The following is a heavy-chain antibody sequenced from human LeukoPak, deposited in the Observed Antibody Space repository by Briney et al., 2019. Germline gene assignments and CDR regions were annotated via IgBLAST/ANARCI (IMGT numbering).Heavy chain of an antibody. V-gene: IGHV4-39*01. CDR1: GGSVSSSSYY. D-gene: IGHD2-15*01. CDR3: ARHRGGSSPAVFDS. CDR2: VYYSGST. J-gene: IGHJ4*02. Sequence: PSQTLSLTCTVSGGSVSSSSYYWGWIRQPPGKRLEWIGSVYYSGSTYYNPSRKSRVTISVDTSKNQFSLKMSSVAAADTTLFYCARHRGGSSPAVFDSWGQGTLVTVSS.